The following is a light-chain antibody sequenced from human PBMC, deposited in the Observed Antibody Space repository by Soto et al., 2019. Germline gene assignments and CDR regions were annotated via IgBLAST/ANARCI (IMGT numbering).Light chain of an antibody. CDR1: QGISSS. V-gene: IGKV1-27*01. Sequence: DIQMTQSPSSLSASVGDRVTITCRASQGISSSLAWYQHKPGKVPELLIYVASTLHSGVPSRFSGSGSVTDFTLTISSLQPEAVATYYCQEYYSPPFTFGPGTKVNFK. CDR2: VAS. CDR3: QEYYSPPFT. J-gene: IGKJ3*01.